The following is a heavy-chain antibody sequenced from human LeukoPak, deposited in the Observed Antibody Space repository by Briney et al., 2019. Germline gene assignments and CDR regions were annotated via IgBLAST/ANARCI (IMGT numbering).Heavy chain of an antibody. CDR3: ARENIVVVTAIRDAFDI. Sequence: PSETLSLTCTVSGGSISSSSYYWGWIRQPPGKGLEWIGSIYYSGSTYYNASLKSRGTISVDTSKNQFSLKLNSVTAADTAVYFCARENIVVVTAIRDAFDIWGQGTMVTVSS. CDR1: GGSISSSSYY. CDR2: IYYSGST. V-gene: IGHV4-39*02. D-gene: IGHD2-21*02. J-gene: IGHJ3*02.